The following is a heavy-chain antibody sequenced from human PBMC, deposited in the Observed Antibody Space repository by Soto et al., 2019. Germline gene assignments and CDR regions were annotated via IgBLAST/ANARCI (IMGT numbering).Heavy chain of an antibody. J-gene: IGHJ5*02. CDR2: MNPNTGNI. CDR3: TREAVVAENWFDP. Sequence: ASVKVSCKASGYTFVDYSLHWVLQAPGQGLEWVGWMNPNTGNIKYSHKFEDRVSISRDTATSTAYMELRGLRSEDTAVYFCTREAVVAENWFDPWGQGTLVTVSS. V-gene: IGHV1-3*01. D-gene: IGHD3-22*01. CDR1: GYTFVDYS.